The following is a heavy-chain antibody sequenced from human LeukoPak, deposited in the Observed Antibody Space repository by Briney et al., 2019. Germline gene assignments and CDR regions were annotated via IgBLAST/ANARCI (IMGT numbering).Heavy chain of an antibody. D-gene: IGHD5-12*01. V-gene: IGHV4-59*01. CDR1: GGSISSYY. Sequence: SETLSLTCTVSGGSISSYYWNWIRQPPGKGLEWIGYTYYSGSTNYNPSLKSRVTMSVDTSKNQFSLRPNSVTAADTAVYYCARGYDSKSTYFDYWGPGTLVTVSP. CDR3: ARGYDSKSTYFDY. J-gene: IGHJ4*02. CDR2: TYYSGST.